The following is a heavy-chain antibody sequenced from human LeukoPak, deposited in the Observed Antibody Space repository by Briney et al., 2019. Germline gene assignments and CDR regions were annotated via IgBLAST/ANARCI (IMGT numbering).Heavy chain of an antibody. CDR2: ISYNGIKK. CDR3: SRDRIAAALGAFDI. Sequence: PGGSLRLSCAASGFTFSNYPMHWVRQAPGKGLEWVAVISYNGIKKYHADSVKGRFTISRDNSKNTLYLQMNSLRAEDTAVYYCSRDRIAAALGAFDIWGQGTMVIVSS. CDR1: GFTFSNYP. D-gene: IGHD6-13*01. V-gene: IGHV3-30*04. J-gene: IGHJ3*02.